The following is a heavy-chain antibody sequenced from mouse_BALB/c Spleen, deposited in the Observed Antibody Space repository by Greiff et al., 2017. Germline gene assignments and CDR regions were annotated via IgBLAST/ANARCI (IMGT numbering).Heavy chain of an antibody. CDR1: GFSLTSYG. Sequence: VQLKESGPGLVAPSQSLSITCTVSGFSLTSYGVHWVRQPPGKGLEWLGVIWAGGSTNYNSALMSRLSISKDNSKSQVFLKMNSLQTDDTAMYYCARDRWLLRSQAMDYWGQGTSVTVSS. V-gene: IGHV2-9*02. CDR3: ARDRWLLRSQAMDY. D-gene: IGHD2-3*01. CDR2: IWAGGST. J-gene: IGHJ4*01.